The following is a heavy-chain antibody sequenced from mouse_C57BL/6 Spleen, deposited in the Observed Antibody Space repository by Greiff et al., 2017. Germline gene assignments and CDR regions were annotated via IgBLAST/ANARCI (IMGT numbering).Heavy chain of an antibody. CDR2: ISSGGDYI. D-gene: IGHD1-1*01. V-gene: IGHV5-9-1*02. Sequence: EVMLVESGEGLVKPGGSLKLSCAASGFTFSSYAMSWVRQTPEKRLEWVAYISSGGDYIYYADTVKGRFTISGDNARNTLYLQMSSLKSEDTAMYYCTRDAGIYYFDYWGQGTTLTVSS. J-gene: IGHJ2*01. CDR3: TRDAGIYYFDY. CDR1: GFTFSSYA.